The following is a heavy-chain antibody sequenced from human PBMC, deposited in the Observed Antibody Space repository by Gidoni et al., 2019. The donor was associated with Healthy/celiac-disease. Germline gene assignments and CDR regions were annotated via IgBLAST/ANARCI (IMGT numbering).Heavy chain of an antibody. Sequence: QVQLVQSGAEVKKPGASVKVSCMASGYTFPVYDINWVGQANGQGIEWRGWMNPNSGKTGYEQKFQGRVTMTRNTTISTAYMELSRLRSEDTAVYYCARGCTHYYGSGSYRALGDDWGQGTTVTVSS. CDR2: MNPNSGKT. CDR1: GYTFPVYD. J-gene: IGHJ6*02. D-gene: IGHD3-10*01. V-gene: IGHV1-8*01. CDR3: ARGCTHYYGSGSYRALGDD.